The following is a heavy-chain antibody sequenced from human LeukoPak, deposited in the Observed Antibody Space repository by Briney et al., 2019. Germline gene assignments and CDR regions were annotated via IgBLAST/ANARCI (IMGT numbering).Heavy chain of an antibody. CDR2: INHSGST. Sequence: SETLSLTCAVYGGSFSGYYWSWLRQPPGKGLEWIGEINHSGSTNYNPSLKSRVTISVDTSKNQFSLKLSSVTAADTAVYYCARGPLGYCSSTSCYVSVYYYYYMDVWGKGTTVTVSS. V-gene: IGHV4-34*01. CDR1: GGSFSGYY. CDR3: ARGPLGYCSSTSCYVSVYYYYYMDV. J-gene: IGHJ6*03. D-gene: IGHD2-2*01.